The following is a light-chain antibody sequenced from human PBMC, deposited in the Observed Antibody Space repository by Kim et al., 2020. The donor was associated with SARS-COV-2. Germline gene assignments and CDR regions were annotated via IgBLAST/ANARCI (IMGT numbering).Light chain of an antibody. Sequence: PGKTARIPCGGNNIGSHRVHWYQQKSGQAPVLVVYDDSDRPSGIPERFSGSSSGSTATLTISWVEAGDEADYYCQVWDTFSDHVVFGGGTQLTVL. CDR2: DDS. J-gene: IGLJ3*02. V-gene: IGLV3-21*03. CDR1: NIGSHR. CDR3: QVWDTFSDHVV.